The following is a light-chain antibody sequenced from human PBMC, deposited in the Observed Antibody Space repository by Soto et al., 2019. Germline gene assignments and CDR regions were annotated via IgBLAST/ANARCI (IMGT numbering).Light chain of an antibody. V-gene: IGLV2-23*03. CDR1: SSDVGRYNL. CDR3: CSYAGSSTFVV. J-gene: IGLJ2*01. CDR2: EGS. Sequence: QSALTQPASVSGSSGQSSTISCTGTSSDVGRYNLVSWYQQHPGKAPKLMIYEGSKRPSGVSNRFSGSKSGNTASLTISGLKDEDEADYYCCSYAGSSTFVVFGGGTKLTVL.